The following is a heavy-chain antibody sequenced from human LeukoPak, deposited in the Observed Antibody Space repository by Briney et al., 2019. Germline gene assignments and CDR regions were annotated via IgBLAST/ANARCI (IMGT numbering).Heavy chain of an antibody. D-gene: IGHD6-6*01. CDR3: ARDTDSSSQPGY. J-gene: IGHJ4*02. CDR1: GGSISSYY. CDR2: IYHSGST. Sequence: NPSETLSLTCTVSGGSISSYYWSWIRQPPGKGLEWIGYIYHSGSTYYNPSLKSRVTISVDRSKNQFSLKLSSVTAADTAVYYCARDTDSSSQPGYWGQGTLVTVSS. V-gene: IGHV4-59*01.